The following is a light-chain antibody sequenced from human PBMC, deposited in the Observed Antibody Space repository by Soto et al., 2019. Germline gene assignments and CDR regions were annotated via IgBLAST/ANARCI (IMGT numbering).Light chain of an antibody. Sequence: EIVLTQSPATLSLSPGERATLSCRASQSVRTYLAWYQQKPGQAPRLLIYDASNRATGIPARFSGSGSGTDFTLTISSLEHEDFAVYYCQQRNHWYTFGQGTKLEIK. CDR3: QQRNHWYT. CDR2: DAS. J-gene: IGKJ2*01. CDR1: QSVRTY. V-gene: IGKV3-11*01.